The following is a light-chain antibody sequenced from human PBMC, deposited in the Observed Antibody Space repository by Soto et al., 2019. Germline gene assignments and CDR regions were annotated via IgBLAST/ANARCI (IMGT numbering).Light chain of an antibody. J-gene: IGLJ3*02. CDR2: DVT. V-gene: IGLV2-14*03. CDR3: SSYTTSSTLV. CDR1: SSDIGGYNF. Sequence: QSVLTQPASVSGSPGQSITISCTGTSSDIGGYNFVSWYQQHPGKAPKLLIYDVTNRPPGLSDRFSGSKSGNTASLTISGLQAEVEADYYCSSYTTSSTLVFGGGTQLTVL.